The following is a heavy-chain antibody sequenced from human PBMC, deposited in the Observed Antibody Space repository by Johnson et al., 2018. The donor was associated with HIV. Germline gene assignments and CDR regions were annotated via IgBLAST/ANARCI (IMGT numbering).Heavy chain of an antibody. J-gene: IGHJ3*02. CDR1: GFTFSSYG. Sequence: QVQLVESGGGVVQPGGSLRLSCAASGFTFSSYGMHWVRQAPGKGLEWVAFIRYDGSNKYYAGSVKGRFTISRENSKNTLYLQMNSLRAEDTAVYYCARARQAAFDIWGQGTMVTVSS. V-gene: IGHV3-30*02. CDR3: ARARQAAFDI. CDR2: IRYDGSNK.